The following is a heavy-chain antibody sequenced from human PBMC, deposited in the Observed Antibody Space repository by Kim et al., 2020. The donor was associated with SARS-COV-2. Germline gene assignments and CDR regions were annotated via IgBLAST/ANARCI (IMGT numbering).Heavy chain of an antibody. CDR3: ARVIRGSSWRLAFDY. D-gene: IGHD6-13*01. V-gene: IGHV4-59*01. J-gene: IGHJ4*02. Sequence: PSLKGRVTISVETSKNQFSLELSSVTAADTAVYYCARVIRGSSWRLAFDYWGQGTLVTVSS.